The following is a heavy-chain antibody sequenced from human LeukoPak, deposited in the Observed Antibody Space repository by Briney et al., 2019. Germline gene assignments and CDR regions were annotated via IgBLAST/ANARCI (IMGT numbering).Heavy chain of an antibody. V-gene: IGHV3-30-3*01. Sequence: GGSLRLSCAASGFTFSSYAMHWVRQAPGKGLEWVAVISYDGSNKYYADSVKGRFTISRDNSKNTLYLQMNSLRAEDTAVYYCARDGGYCSSTSCYRWFDPWGQGTLVTVSS. D-gene: IGHD2-2*01. CDR2: ISYDGSNK. CDR1: GFTFSSYA. CDR3: ARDGGYCSSTSCYRWFDP. J-gene: IGHJ5*02.